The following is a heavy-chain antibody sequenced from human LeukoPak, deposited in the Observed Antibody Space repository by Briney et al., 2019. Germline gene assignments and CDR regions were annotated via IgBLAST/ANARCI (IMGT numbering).Heavy chain of an antibody. CDR3: ARATSYDILTGYSDY. CDR2: IKQDGSEK. Sequence: GGSLRLSCAASGFTFSSYWMSWVRQAPGKGLEWMANIKQDGSEKYYVDSVKGRFTISRDNAKNSLYLQMNSLRAEDTAVYYCARATSYDILTGYSDYWGQGTLVTVSS. V-gene: IGHV3-7*01. CDR1: GFTFSSYW. J-gene: IGHJ4*02. D-gene: IGHD3-9*01.